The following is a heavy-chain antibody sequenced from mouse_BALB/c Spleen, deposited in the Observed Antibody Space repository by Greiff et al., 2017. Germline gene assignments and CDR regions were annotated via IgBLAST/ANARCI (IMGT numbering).Heavy chain of an antibody. CDR1: GYSITSDYA. V-gene: IGHV3-2*02. D-gene: IGHD1-1*01. Sequence: DVQLQESGPGLVKPSQSLSLTCTVTGYSITSDYAWNWIRQFPGNKLEWMGYISYSGSTSYNPSLKSRISITRDTSKNQFFLQLNSVTTEDTATYYCARGTTVVAGDYWGQGTTLTVSS. CDR3: ARGTTVVAGDY. CDR2: ISYSGST. J-gene: IGHJ2*01.